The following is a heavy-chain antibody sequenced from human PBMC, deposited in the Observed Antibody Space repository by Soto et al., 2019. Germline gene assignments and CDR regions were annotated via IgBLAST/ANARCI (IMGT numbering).Heavy chain of an antibody. CDR2: CSSSSSYI. V-gene: IGHV3-21*01. Sequence: EVPLVESGGGLVKPGGSLRLSCAASGFTFSSYSMNWVRQAPGKGLEWVSSCSSSSSYIYYADSVKGRFTISRDNAKNSLYLQMNSLRAEVTAVYYGARDYDSSGHLFDCWGQGTLVTVSS. CDR1: GFTFSSYS. D-gene: IGHD3-22*01. J-gene: IGHJ4*02. CDR3: ARDYDSSGHLFDC.